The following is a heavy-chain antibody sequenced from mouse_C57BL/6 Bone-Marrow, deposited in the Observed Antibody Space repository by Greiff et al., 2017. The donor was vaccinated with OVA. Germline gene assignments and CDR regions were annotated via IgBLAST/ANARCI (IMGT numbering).Heavy chain of an antibody. Sequence: QVQLQQSGPGLVQPSQSLSITCTVSGFSLTSYGVHWVRQSPGKGLEWLGVIWRGGSTDYNAAFISRLSISKDNSKSQVFFKMNRLQADDTAIYYCARVYHYERYSMDYWGQGTSVTVSS. CDR2: IWRGGST. J-gene: IGHJ4*01. CDR3: ARVYHYERYSMDY. D-gene: IGHD2-4*01. V-gene: IGHV2-2*01. CDR1: GFSLTSYG.